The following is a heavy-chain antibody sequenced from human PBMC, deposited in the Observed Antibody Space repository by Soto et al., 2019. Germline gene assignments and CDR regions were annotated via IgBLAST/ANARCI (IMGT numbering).Heavy chain of an antibody. CDR3: ARGRSDGAENYYYYGMDV. Sequence: QVQLVQSGAEVKKPGASVKVSCKASGYTFTSYDINWVRQATGQGLEWMGWMNPNSGNTGYAQKFQGRVTMTRNTSISTAYMELGSLRSEDTAVYYCARGRSDGAENYYYYGMDVWGQGTTVTVSS. J-gene: IGHJ6*02. CDR1: GYTFTSYD. D-gene: IGHD3-3*01. V-gene: IGHV1-8*01. CDR2: MNPNSGNT.